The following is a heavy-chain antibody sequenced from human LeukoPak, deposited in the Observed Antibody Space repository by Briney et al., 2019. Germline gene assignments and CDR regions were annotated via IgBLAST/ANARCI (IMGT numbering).Heavy chain of an antibody. CDR2: ISYIGTT. D-gene: IGHD4-17*01. CDR1: DDPFSSHY. V-gene: IGHV4-59*11. J-gene: IGHJ3*02. Sequence: PSETLSLTCAVSDDPFSSHYWTWIRQPPGKVLEWIGYISYIGTTNYNPSLKSRVTLSIDTSKNQFSLKLRSVTAADTAVYYCARDLVTVTKGFDIWGQGTMVSVSS. CDR3: ARDLVTVTKGFDI.